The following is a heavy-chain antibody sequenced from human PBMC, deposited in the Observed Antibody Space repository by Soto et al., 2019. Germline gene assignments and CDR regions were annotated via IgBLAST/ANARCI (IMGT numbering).Heavy chain of an antibody. V-gene: IGHV3-30-3*01. Sequence: GGSLRLSCAASGFTFSSYAMHWVRQAPGKGLEWVAVISYDGSNKYYADSVKGRFTISRDNPKNTLYLQMNSLRAEDTAVYYCARDASLGEFNYYFDYWGQGTLVTVSS. CDR3: ARDASLGEFNYYFDY. J-gene: IGHJ4*02. CDR2: ISYDGSNK. CDR1: GFTFSSYA. D-gene: IGHD3-16*01.